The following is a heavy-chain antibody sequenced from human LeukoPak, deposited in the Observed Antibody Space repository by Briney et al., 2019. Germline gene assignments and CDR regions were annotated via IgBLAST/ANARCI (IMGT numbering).Heavy chain of an antibody. CDR2: ISDNSNYI. Sequence: GGSLRLSCAASGFTFNTYSMNWVRQAPGKGLEWVSSISDNSNYIYYSDSVEGRFTISRDNAKSSLYLEVKSLRAEDTAVYYCARNTYYDFWSRHYGLDYWGQGILVTVSS. V-gene: IGHV3-21*06. CDR3: ARNTYYDFWSRHYGLDY. J-gene: IGHJ4*02. CDR1: GFTFNTYS. D-gene: IGHD3-3*01.